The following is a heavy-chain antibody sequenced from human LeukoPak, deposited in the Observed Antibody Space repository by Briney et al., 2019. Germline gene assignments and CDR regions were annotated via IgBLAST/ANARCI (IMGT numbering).Heavy chain of an antibody. V-gene: IGHV4-61*02. Sequence: SETLSLTCTVSGGSISSGSYYWSWIRQPAGKGLEWIGRIYTSGSTNYNPSLKSRVTISVDTSKNQFSLKLSSVTAADTAVYYCARGRGSGNYLDYWGQGTLVTVSS. J-gene: IGHJ4*02. D-gene: IGHD3-10*01. CDR1: GGSISSGSYY. CDR2: IYTSGST. CDR3: ARGRGSGNYLDY.